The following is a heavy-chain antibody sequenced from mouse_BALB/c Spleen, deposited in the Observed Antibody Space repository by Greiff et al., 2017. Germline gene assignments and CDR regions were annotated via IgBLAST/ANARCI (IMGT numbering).Heavy chain of an antibody. CDR2: IDPANGNT. CDR3: AREGHYSVAY. Sequence: VQLQQSGAELVKPGASVKLSCTASGFNIKDTYMHWVKQRPEQGLEWIGRIDPANGNTKYDPKFQGKATITADKSSSTAYMELSSLTSEDSAVYYCAREGHYSVAYWGQGTLVTVSA. J-gene: IGHJ3*01. D-gene: IGHD1-2*01. V-gene: IGHV14-3*02. CDR1: GFNIKDTY.